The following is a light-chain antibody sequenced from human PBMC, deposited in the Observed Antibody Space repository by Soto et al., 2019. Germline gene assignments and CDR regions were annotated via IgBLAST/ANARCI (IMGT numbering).Light chain of an antibody. Sequence: IVLTQSPGTLSLSPGERATLSCRASQSVSSSYLAWYQQKPGQAPRLLIYGASGRATDIPDRFSGRGSGTGFTLTISRLEPEDFAVYYCQQYGSSPPMYTFGQGTKLEIK. J-gene: IGKJ2*01. V-gene: IGKV3-20*01. CDR3: QQYGSSPPMYT. CDR2: GAS. CDR1: QSVSSSY.